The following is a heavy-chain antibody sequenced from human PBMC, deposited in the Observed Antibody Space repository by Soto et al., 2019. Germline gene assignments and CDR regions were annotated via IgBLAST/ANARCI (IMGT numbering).Heavy chain of an antibody. J-gene: IGHJ6*02. CDR2: ISYDGSNK. Sequence: GWSLRLSCAASGFTFSSYAMHWVRQAPGKGLEWVAVISYDGSNKYYADSVKGRFTISRDNSKNTLYLQMNSLRAEDTAVYYCAKDRDSSSWYGRYYYGMDVWGQGTTVTVSS. CDR1: GFTFSSYA. D-gene: IGHD6-13*01. CDR3: AKDRDSSSWYGRYYYGMDV. V-gene: IGHV3-30-3*01.